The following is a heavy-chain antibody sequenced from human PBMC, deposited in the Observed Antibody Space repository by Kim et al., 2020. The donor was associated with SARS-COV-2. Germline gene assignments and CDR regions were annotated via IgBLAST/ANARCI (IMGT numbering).Heavy chain of an antibody. CDR2: ISGSGGNT. J-gene: IGHJ4*01. CDR1: GFTFSAYA. Sequence: GGSLRLSCAASGFTFSAYAMSWVRQAPGKGLEWVAVISGSGGNTYYADSVKGRFTISRDNSKQTMYLQMNSLRVEDTAVYYCVKMVGYSDSRSSDFDYWG. V-gene: IGHV3-23*01. CDR3: VKMVGYSDSRSSDFDY. D-gene: IGHD3-22*01.